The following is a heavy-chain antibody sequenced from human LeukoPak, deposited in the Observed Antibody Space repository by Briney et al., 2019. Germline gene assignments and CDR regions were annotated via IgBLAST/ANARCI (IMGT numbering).Heavy chain of an antibody. J-gene: IGHJ5*02. V-gene: IGHV1-8*01. CDR2: MNPNSGNT. CDR1: GYTFTSYD. D-gene: IGHD6-6*01. CDR3: ARGFRSSSWFDP. Sequence: ASVKVSCKASGYTFTSYDINWVRQATGQGPDWMGWMNPNSGNTGYAQKFQGRLTMTRNTSISTAYMELSSLRSEDTAVYYCARGFRSSSWFDPWGQGTLVTVSS.